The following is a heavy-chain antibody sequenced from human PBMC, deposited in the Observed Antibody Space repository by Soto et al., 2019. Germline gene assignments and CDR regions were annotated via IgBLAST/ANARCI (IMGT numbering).Heavy chain of an antibody. CDR1: GGTFSSYA. Sequence: QVQLVQSGAEVKKPGSSVKVSCKASGGTFSSYAISWVRQAPGQGLEWMGGIIPIFGTANYAQKFQGRATITAAESTSTAYKELSSLRSEDTAVYYCARHPGGRGYYYGMDVWGQGTTVTVSS. V-gene: IGHV1-69*12. CDR3: ARHPGGRGYYYGMDV. CDR2: IIPIFGTA. J-gene: IGHJ6*02. D-gene: IGHD2-15*01.